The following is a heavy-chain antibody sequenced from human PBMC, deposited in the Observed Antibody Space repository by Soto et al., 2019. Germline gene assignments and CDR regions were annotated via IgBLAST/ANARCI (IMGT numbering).Heavy chain of an antibody. CDR3: ASLGGQQLVEPIKYYYDSSGSGIDY. J-gene: IGHJ4*02. Sequence: SETLSLTCTVSGGSISSYYWSWIRQPPGKGLEWIGYIYYSGSTNYNPSLKSRVTISVDTSKNQFSLKLSSVTAADTAVYYCASLGGQQLVEPIKYYYDSSGSGIDYWGQGTLVTVSS. D-gene: IGHD3-22*01. V-gene: IGHV4-59*08. CDR2: IYYSGST. CDR1: GGSISSYY.